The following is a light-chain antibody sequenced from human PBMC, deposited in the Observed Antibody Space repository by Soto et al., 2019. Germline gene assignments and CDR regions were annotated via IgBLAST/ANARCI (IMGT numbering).Light chain of an antibody. CDR3: QQYNNWPLS. CDR2: GAS. Sequence: EIVLTQSPDTLSLSPGERATLSCWASHSVTTHLAWFQQRPGQTPRLLIYGASTTATGIPARFSGSGSGTEFTLTISSLQSEDFAVYYCQQYNNWPLSFGGGTKVDIK. CDR1: HSVTTH. V-gene: IGKV3-15*01. J-gene: IGKJ4*01.